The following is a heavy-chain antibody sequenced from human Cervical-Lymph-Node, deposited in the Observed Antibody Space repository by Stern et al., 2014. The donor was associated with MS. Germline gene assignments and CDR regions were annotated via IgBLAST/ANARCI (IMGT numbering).Heavy chain of an antibody. CDR2: IYYSGNT. CDR3: ARVGLVSALIDY. D-gene: IGHD2-15*01. J-gene: IGHJ4*02. V-gene: IGHV4-31*03. CDR1: GGSISNGGYY. Sequence: QVQLQESGPGLVKPSQTLSLTCTVSGGSISNGGYYWSWIRQHPGKGLEYIGHIYYSGNTYYNPSLKSRVTISVDTSKNQFSLKVRSVTAADTAVYYRARVGLVSALIDYWGQGTLVTVSS.